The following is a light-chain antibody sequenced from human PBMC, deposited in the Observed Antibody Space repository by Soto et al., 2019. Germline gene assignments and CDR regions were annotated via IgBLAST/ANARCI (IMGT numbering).Light chain of an antibody. CDR1: SSNFGAGYD. J-gene: IGLJ1*01. CDR3: QSYDSSLSAYV. CDR2: DNN. Sequence: QSVLTQPPSVSGAPGQRVTISCTGSSSNFGAGYDVHWYQQLPGTAPKLLIYDNNNRPSGAPDRFSGSKSGTSASLAITGLQAEDEAVYYCQSYDSSLSAYVFGTGTKLTVL. V-gene: IGLV1-40*01.